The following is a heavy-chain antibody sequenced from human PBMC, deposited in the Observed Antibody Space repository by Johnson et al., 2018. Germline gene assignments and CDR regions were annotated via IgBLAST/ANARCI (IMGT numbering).Heavy chain of an antibody. CDR3: AKAGMPATDIRAFGI. J-gene: IGHJ3*02. CDR1: GFTFSSYA. Sequence: EVQLLETGGGVVQPGRSLRLSCAASGFTFSSYAMDWVRQAPGKGLEWVSAIGTSAGSTYYADSVKGRFTISRDNSNNTVYLPMNSLRGDDTAVYYCAKAGMPATDIRAFGIWGLGTMVTVSS. V-gene: IGHV3-23*01. CDR2: IGTSAGST. D-gene: IGHD6-13*01.